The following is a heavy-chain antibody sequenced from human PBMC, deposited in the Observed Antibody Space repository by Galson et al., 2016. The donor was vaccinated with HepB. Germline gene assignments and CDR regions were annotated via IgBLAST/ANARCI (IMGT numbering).Heavy chain of an antibody. D-gene: IGHD3-10*01. CDR3: ARLFGYPSKMWFAP. CDR2: IYPGDAET. CDR1: GYSFDTYW. Sequence: QSGAEVKKPGESLEISCKGSGYSFDTYWISWVRQVPGKSLEWMGIIYPGDAETVYSPSFEGQVTISAQRFIRTAYLKWNSLKASDTALYYCARLFGYPSKMWFAPWGQGTPVTVSS. V-gene: IGHV5-51*01. J-gene: IGHJ5*02.